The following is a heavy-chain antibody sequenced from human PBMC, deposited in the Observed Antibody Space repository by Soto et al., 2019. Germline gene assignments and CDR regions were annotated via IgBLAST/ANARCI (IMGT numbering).Heavy chain of an antibody. J-gene: IGHJ4*02. CDR2: IYYSGST. CDR3: ARSPGFGETNHDY. V-gene: IGHV4-39*01. Sequence: PSETLSLTCTVSGGSISSSSYYWGWIRQPPGKGLEWIGSIYYSGSTYYNPSLKSRVTISVDTSKNQFSLKLSSVTAADTAVYYCARSPGFGETNHDYWGQGTLVTVSS. D-gene: IGHD3-10*01. CDR1: GGSISSSSYY.